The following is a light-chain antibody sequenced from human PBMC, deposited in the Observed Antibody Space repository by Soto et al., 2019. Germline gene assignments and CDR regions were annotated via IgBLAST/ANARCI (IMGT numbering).Light chain of an antibody. Sequence: IVLTQSPGTLSLSPGESATLSCRASRSLDSGQLAWYQQKVGRAPRLLIHDAFMRATGIPGRFSGSGSGTDFTLTIARLEPEDFAVYYCQQYGDSPRTFGQGTRLEIK. J-gene: IGKJ5*01. CDR3: QQYGDSPRT. CDR2: DAF. V-gene: IGKV3-20*01. CDR1: RSLDSGQ.